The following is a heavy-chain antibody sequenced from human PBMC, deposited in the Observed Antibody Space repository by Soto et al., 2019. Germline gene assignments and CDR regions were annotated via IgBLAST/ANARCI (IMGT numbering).Heavy chain of an antibody. CDR1: GFTFSSYS. CDR2: ISSSSSYI. Sequence: EVQLVESGGGLVKPGGSLRLSCAASGFTFSSYSMSWVHQAPGKGLEWVSSISSSSSYIYYADSVKGRFTISRDNAKNSLYLQVNSLRAEDTAVYYCAREGIAAALDYWGQGTLVTVSS. D-gene: IGHD6-13*01. V-gene: IGHV3-21*01. J-gene: IGHJ4*02. CDR3: AREGIAAALDY.